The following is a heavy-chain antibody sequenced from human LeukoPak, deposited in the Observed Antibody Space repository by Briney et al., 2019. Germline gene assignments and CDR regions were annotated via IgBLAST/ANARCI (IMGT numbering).Heavy chain of an antibody. J-gene: IGHJ4*02. CDR2: INPNSGGT. CDR3: ARDSWGGTYYYESRGYYCQDY. CDR1: EYTFIGYY. D-gene: IGHD3-22*01. V-gene: IGHV1-2*02. Sequence: ASVKVSCKASEYTFIGYYMHWVRQAPGQGLEWMGWINPNSGGTNYAQKFQGRVTMTRDTSISTAYMELSRLTSDDTAVYFCARDSWGGTYYYESRGYYCQDYWGQGTLVTVP.